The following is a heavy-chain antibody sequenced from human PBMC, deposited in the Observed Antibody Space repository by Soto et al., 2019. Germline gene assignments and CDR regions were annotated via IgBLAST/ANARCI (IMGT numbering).Heavy chain of an antibody. CDR2: ISSSSSYI. Sequence: PGGSLRLSCAASGFTFSSYSMNWVRQAPGKGLEWVSSISSSSSYIYYADSVRGRFTISRDNAKNSLYLQMNSLRAEDTAVYYCARVGASGYDLDYWGQGTLVTVSS. D-gene: IGHD5-12*01. V-gene: IGHV3-21*01. CDR1: GFTFSSYS. CDR3: ARVGASGYDLDY. J-gene: IGHJ4*02.